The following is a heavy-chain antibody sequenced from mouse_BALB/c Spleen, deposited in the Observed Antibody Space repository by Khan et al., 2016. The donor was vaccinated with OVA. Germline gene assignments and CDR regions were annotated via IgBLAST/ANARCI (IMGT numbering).Heavy chain of an antibody. J-gene: IGHJ3*01. CDR1: GYTFTDYY. Sequence: QVRLQQSGAELARPGASVKLSCKASGYTFTDYYINWVKQRTGQGLEWIGEISPGSGETYYNEKFKGKATLTADKSSSTVYMQLSSLTAEASAVYFCARRNYFGYTFAYWGQGTLVTVSA. CDR3: ARRNYFGYTFAY. CDR2: ISPGSGET. V-gene: IGHV1-77*01. D-gene: IGHD1-2*01.